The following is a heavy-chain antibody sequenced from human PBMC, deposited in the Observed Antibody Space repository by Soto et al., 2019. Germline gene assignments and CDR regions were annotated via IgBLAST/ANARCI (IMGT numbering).Heavy chain of an antibody. J-gene: IGHJ4*02. CDR1: GGSINSAAYY. V-gene: IGHV4-31*11. Sequence: QVQLQESGPGLVNPSQTLALTCDVSGGSINSAAYYWSWVRQRPGKGLEWIGHIFYRGSAYYNGSLKARLAISVDPSKNQFSLKLHSVTAADTAVYYCARLRDYYHSSGYPQGFYFDYWGQGTLVTVSS. CDR3: ARLRDYYHSSGYPQGFYFDY. D-gene: IGHD3-22*01. CDR2: IFYRGSA.